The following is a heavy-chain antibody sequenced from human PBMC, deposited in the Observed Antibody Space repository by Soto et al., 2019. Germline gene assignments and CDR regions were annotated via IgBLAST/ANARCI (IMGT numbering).Heavy chain of an antibody. CDR2: ISTSGNT. CDR1: GGSISGHY. Sequence: SETLSLTCTVAGGSISGHYWSWIRQPAGKRLQYIGRISTSGNTDYNPSLNSRVSMSLDTSKNRFSLKLVSLTAADTAVYYCARNYCSHMSCPSSLDYWGQGTLVTVSS. CDR3: ARNYCSHMSCPSSLDY. V-gene: IGHV4-4*07. J-gene: IGHJ4*02. D-gene: IGHD2-15*01.